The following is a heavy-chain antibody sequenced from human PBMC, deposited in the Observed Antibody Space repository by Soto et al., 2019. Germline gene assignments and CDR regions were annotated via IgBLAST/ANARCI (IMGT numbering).Heavy chain of an antibody. Sequence: ASVKVSCKASGYTFTSYGISWVRQAPGQGLEWMGWISTYNGNTNYAQKLQGRVTMTTDTSTSTAYMELRSLKSDDTAVYYCAKAGGRFLILTQTEYGMDVWGQGTTVTVSS. CDR3: AKAGGRFLILTQTEYGMDV. J-gene: IGHJ6*02. CDR1: GYTFTSYG. V-gene: IGHV1-18*01. CDR2: ISTYNGNT. D-gene: IGHD3-3*01.